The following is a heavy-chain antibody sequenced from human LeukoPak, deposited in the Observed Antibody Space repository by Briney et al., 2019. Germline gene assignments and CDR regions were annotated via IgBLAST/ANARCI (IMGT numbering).Heavy chain of an antibody. Sequence: ASVKVSCKASGGTFSSYAISWVRQAPGQGLEWMGGIIPIFGTANYAQKFQGRVTITADTSTDTAYMELSSLRSEDTAVYYCATDKPAGDSSGYHYYFDYWGQGTLVTVSS. D-gene: IGHD3-22*01. V-gene: IGHV1-69*06. CDR1: GGTFSSYA. CDR3: ATDKPAGDSSGYHYYFDY. J-gene: IGHJ4*02. CDR2: IIPIFGTA.